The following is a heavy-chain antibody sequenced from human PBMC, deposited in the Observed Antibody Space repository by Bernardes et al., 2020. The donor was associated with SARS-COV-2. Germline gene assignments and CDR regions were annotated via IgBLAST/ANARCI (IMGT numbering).Heavy chain of an antibody. CDR2: INAANGYT. Sequence: ASVKVSCMATGYTFTTYAMHFVRLAAGQRLEWMGWINAANGYTQYSQKFQGRVAITRDSSASTAYLELSNLKSEDTAVFYCARAAYEYDSRGYYNAAAFDVWGQGTLVIVSS. J-gene: IGHJ3*01. CDR3: ARAAYEYDSRGYYNAAAFDV. CDR1: GYTFTTYA. V-gene: IGHV1-3*01. D-gene: IGHD3-22*01.